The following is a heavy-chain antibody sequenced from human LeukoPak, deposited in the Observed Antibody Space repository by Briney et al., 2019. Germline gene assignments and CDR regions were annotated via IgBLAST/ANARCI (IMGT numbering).Heavy chain of an antibody. CDR1: GGSISGYY. Sequence: SETLSLTCTVFGGSISGYYWTWIRQPPGKGLEWIGYIYYSGSTNYNPSLKSRVTISVDRSKNQFSLKLISVTAADTAVYYCARSITDDYYGSGSVAFDIWGQGTMVTVSS. J-gene: IGHJ3*02. V-gene: IGHV4-59*01. CDR2: IYYSGST. CDR3: ARSITDDYYGSGSVAFDI. D-gene: IGHD3-10*01.